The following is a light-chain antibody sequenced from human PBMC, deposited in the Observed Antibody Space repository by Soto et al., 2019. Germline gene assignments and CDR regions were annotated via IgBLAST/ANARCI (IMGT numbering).Light chain of an antibody. CDR2: AAS. CDR3: QQYSSPPMYT. V-gene: IGKV3-20*01. Sequence: EIVLTQSPGTLSLSPGESATLSCRASQSVSSASLVWYQQRPGQAPRLLIYAASSRATGIPDRFTGSGSGTDFTLTVSRPEPEDCAVYYCQQYSSPPMYTFGQGTKLEIK. CDR1: QSVSSAS. J-gene: IGKJ2*01.